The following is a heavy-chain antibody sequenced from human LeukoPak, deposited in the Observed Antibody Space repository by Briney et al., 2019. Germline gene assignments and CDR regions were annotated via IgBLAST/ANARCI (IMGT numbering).Heavy chain of an antibody. J-gene: IGHJ4*02. CDR1: GFTFSSYW. V-gene: IGHV3-7*01. Sequence: GGSLRLSCAASGFTFSSYWMSWVRQAPGKGLEWVANIKQDGSEKYYVDSVKGRFTISRDNAKNSLYLQMNSLRAEDTAVYYCARDLTDYYDSSGYYYRFDYWGQGTLVTVSS. CDR2: IKQDGSEK. D-gene: IGHD3-22*01. CDR3: ARDLTDYYDSSGYYYRFDY.